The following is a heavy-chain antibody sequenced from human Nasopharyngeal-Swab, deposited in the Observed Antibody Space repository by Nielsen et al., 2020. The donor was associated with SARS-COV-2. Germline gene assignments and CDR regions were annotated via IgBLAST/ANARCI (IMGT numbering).Heavy chain of an antibody. CDR1: GFTFDDYA. V-gene: IGHV3-9*01. CDR3: AKAVTYYDFWSGPDV. J-gene: IGHJ4*02. Sequence: SLKISCAASGFTFDDYAMHWVRQAPGKGLEWVSGISWNSGSIGYADSVKGRFTISRDNAKNSLYLQMNSLRAGDTALYYCAKAVTYYDFWSGPDVWGQGTLVTVSS. D-gene: IGHD3-3*01. CDR2: ISWNSGSI.